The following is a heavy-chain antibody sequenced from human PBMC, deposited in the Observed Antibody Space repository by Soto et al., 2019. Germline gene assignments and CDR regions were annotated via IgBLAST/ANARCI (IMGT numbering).Heavy chain of an antibody. CDR2: INHSGST. V-gene: IGHV4-34*01. J-gene: IGHJ4*02. CDR1: GGSFSGYY. Sequence: QVQLQQWGAGLLKPSETLSLTCAVYGGSFSGYYWSWIRQPPGKGLEWIGEINHSGSTNYHPSLMSRVIISVDTSKYQFSLKLSSVTAADTAVYDCARDRMITFGGVIVLDYWGQGTLVTVSS. D-gene: IGHD3-16*02. CDR3: ARDRMITFGGVIVLDY.